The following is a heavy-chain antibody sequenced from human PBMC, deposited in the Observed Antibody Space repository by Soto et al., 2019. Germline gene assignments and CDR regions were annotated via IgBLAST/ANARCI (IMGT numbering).Heavy chain of an antibody. Sequence: ASVKVSCKASGYTFTSYGISWVRQAPGQGLEWMGWISAYNGNTNYAQKLQGRVTMTTDTSTSTAYMELRSLRSDDTAVYYCARDNHRIAAAGNGGYYYYGMDVRGQGTTVTVSS. J-gene: IGHJ6*02. V-gene: IGHV1-18*04. CDR3: ARDNHRIAAAGNGGYYYYGMDV. CDR1: GYTFTSYG. D-gene: IGHD6-13*01. CDR2: ISAYNGNT.